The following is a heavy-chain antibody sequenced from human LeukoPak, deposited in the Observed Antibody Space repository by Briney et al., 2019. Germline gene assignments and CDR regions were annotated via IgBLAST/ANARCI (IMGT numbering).Heavy chain of an antibody. J-gene: IGHJ5*02. Sequence: PGGSLRLSCAASGFIFNRAWMSWVRQAPGKGLEWVGHIKSRTDGGTADYAAPVKGRFTISRGDSKNTLFLQMNSLRAEDTAVYYCAKDALYSYDFWSGYSPFHWFDPWGQGTLVTVSS. V-gene: IGHV3-15*01. CDR3: AKDALYSYDFWSGYSPFHWFDP. D-gene: IGHD3-3*01. CDR1: GFIFNRAW. CDR2: IKSRTDGGTA.